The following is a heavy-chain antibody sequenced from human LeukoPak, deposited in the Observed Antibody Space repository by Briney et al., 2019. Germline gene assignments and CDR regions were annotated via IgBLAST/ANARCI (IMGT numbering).Heavy chain of an antibody. D-gene: IGHD3-10*01. V-gene: IGHV3-21*01. CDR3: ARELGSGSYYPYSFDY. Sequence: KTGGSLRLSCAASGFTFSSYSMNWVRQAPGKGLEWVSSISSSSSYIYYADSVKGRFTISRDNAKNSLYLQMNSLRAEDTAVYCCARELGSGSYYPYSFDYWGQGTLVTVSS. CDR2: ISSSSSYI. J-gene: IGHJ4*02. CDR1: GFTFSSYS.